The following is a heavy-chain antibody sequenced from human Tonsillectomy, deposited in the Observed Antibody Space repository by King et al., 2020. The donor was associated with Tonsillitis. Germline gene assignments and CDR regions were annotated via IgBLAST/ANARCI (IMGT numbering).Heavy chain of an antibody. V-gene: IGHV4-30-2*01. CDR3: ARDSNYDDSSGYYYVWYFDL. CDR2: IYHSGST. CDR1: GGSISSGAYS. J-gene: IGHJ2*01. D-gene: IGHD3-22*01. Sequence: LQLQESGSGLVKPSQTLSLTCAVSGGSISSGAYSWSWIRQPPGKGLEWIGYIYHSGSTYYNPSLKSRVTISVDRSKNQFSLKLSSVTAADTAVYYCARDSNYDDSSGYYYVWYFDLWGRGTLVTVSS.